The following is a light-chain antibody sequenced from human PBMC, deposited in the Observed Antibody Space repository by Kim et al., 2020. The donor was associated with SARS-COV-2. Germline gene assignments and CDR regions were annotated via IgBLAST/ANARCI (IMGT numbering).Light chain of an antibody. CDR3: QQTYSASRT. CDR2: TAS. Sequence: DIQMTQSPSSLSASVGDRVTITCRASQDISRYLNWYQHKPGKAPKLLIYTASSLQSGVPSRFTGSGSETDFTLTISSLQPEDFATYYCQQTYSASRTFGQGTKVDI. J-gene: IGKJ1*01. V-gene: IGKV1-39*01. CDR1: QDISRY.